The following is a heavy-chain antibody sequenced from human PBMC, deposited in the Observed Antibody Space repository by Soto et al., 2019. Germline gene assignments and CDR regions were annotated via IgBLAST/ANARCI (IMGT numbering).Heavy chain of an antibody. CDR2: INHSGST. CDR3: AREVGCSGGSCYSDWFDP. V-gene: IGHV4-34*01. J-gene: IGHJ5*02. CDR1: GGSFSGYY. D-gene: IGHD2-15*01. Sequence: SETLSLTCAVYGGSFSGYYWSWIRQPPGKGLEWIGEINHSGSTNYNPSLKSRVTISVDTSKNQFSLKLSSVTAADTAVYYCAREVGCSGGSCYSDWFDPWGQGTLVTVSS.